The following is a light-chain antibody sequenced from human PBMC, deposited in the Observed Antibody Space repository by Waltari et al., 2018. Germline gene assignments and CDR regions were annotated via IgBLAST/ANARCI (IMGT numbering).Light chain of an antibody. CDR3: YSAADNKMI. V-gene: IGLV3-27*01. Sequence: SYDLTQPSSVSVSPGQTATITCSGDVLAQKYGRWFKKKPGQAPLLVISKDSQRPSGIPERLSGTTSGTTITLTISGAQAEDEADYYCYSAADNKMIFGGGTKLTVL. CDR1: VLAQKY. CDR2: KDS. J-gene: IGLJ2*01.